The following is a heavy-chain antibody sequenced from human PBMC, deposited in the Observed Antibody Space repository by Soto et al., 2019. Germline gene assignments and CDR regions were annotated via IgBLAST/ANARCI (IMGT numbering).Heavy chain of an antibody. CDR2: ISYDGGNK. J-gene: IGHJ4*02. CDR1: GFTFSSSA. Sequence: GGSLRLSCAASGFTFSSSAMHWVRQAPGKGLEWVAVISYDGGNKYYADSVKGRFTISRDNSKNTLYLQMSSLRAEDTAVYYCTRTGDYVKLEYWRQRTLVTVSS. V-gene: IGHV3-30-3*01. D-gene: IGHD4-17*01. CDR3: TRTGDYVKLEY.